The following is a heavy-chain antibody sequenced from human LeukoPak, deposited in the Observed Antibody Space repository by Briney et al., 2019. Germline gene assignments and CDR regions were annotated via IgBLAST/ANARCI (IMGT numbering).Heavy chain of an antibody. CDR1: RFTFSSYA. D-gene: IGHD5-24*01. CDR3: AQAEMDY. CDR2: LDGDSGRT. J-gene: IGHJ4*02. Sequence: GGSLRLSCAASRFTFSSYAMSWVRQAPGKGLEWVSGLDGDSGRTYYADSARGRFTISRDNSKNTLYLQMNSLRAEDTAVYYCAQAEMDYWGQGTLVTVSS. V-gene: IGHV3-23*01.